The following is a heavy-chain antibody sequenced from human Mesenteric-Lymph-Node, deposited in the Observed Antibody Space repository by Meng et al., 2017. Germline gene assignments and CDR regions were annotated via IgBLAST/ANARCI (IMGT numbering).Heavy chain of an antibody. CDR2: VYHRGDT. CDR3: GRDQGRELINH. J-gene: IGHJ4*02. CDR1: GDSISSDIW. Sequence: QEELQAWGARLLNPSETLSLTCTVSGDSISSDIWWSWVRQPPGKGLEWIGEVYHRGDTNYNPSLKSRVDISVDKSKNQFYLSLFSVTAADTAVYYCGRDQGRELINHWGQGTLVTVSS. D-gene: IGHD1-7*01. V-gene: IGHV4-4*02.